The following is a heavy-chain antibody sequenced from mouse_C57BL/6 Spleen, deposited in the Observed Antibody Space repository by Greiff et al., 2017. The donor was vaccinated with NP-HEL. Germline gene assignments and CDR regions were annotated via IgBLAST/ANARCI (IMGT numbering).Heavy chain of an antibody. Sequence: VKLQESGAELVRPGTSVKMSCKASGYTFTNYWIGWAKQRPGHGLEWIGDIYPGGGYTNYNEKFKGKATLTADKSSSTAYMQFSSLTSEDSAIYYCARHSSGYGGFAYWGQGTLVTVSA. CDR1: GYTFTNYW. CDR3: ARHSSGYGGFAY. CDR2: IYPGGGYT. V-gene: IGHV1-63*01. J-gene: IGHJ3*01. D-gene: IGHD3-2*02.